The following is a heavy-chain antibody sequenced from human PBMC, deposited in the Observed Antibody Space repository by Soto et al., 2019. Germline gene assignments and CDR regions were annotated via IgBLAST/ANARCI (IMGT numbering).Heavy chain of an antibody. Sequence: GGSLRLSCAASGLTFSSYAMSWVRQAPGKGLEWVSAITGGGDSTYSADSVQGRFTISRDNSKNTLYLQMNSLRAEDTAVYYCAKDRAPQGVTLYAAWGQGTLVTVSS. J-gene: IGHJ4*02. CDR1: GLTFSSYA. CDR3: AKDRAPQGVTLYAA. CDR2: ITGGGDST. D-gene: IGHD1-26*01. V-gene: IGHV3-23*01.